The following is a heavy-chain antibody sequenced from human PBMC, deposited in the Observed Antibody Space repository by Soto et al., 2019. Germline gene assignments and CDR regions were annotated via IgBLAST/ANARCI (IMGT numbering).Heavy chain of an antibody. J-gene: IGHJ4*02. CDR3: AKAYFVWSSEEPYYFDY. CDR1: GFTFSNYA. D-gene: IGHD3-16*01. CDR2: ISGGGGRS. V-gene: IGHV3-23*01. Sequence: EVQLLDSGGGLVQPGGSLRLSCAASGFTFSNYAMTWVRQGPGKGLEWVSGISGGGGRSYYADSVRGRFTFSRDNYKCSLYVQMNILRAEDTAVYYCAKAYFVWSSEEPYYFDYWCQGTLVTVSA.